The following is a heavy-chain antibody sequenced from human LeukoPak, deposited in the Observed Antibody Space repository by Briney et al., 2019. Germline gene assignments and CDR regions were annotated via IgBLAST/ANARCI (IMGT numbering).Heavy chain of an antibody. Sequence: PGGSLRLSCAASGFTFSSYAMHWVRQAPGKGLEWVAVISYDGSNKYYADSLKGRFTISRDNSKNTLYLQMNSLRAEDTAVYYCAKDGLYFLGILYYYYYYMDVWGKGTTVTISS. V-gene: IGHV3-30*14. J-gene: IGHJ6*03. CDR1: GFTFSSYA. D-gene: IGHD3-9*01. CDR2: ISYDGSNK. CDR3: AKDGLYFLGILYYYYYYMDV.